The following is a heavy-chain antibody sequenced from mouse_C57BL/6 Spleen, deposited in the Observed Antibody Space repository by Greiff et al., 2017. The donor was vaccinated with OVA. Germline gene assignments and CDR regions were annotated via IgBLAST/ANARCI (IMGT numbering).Heavy chain of an antibody. V-gene: IGHV5-16*01. Sequence: EVKVVESEGGLVQPGSSMQLSCTASGFTFSDYYMAWVRPVPEKGLEWVANINYDGSSTYYLDSLKSRFIISRDNAKNILYLQMSSLKSEDTATYYCARDSSGYFAYWGQGTLVTVSA. D-gene: IGHD3-2*02. J-gene: IGHJ3*01. CDR1: GFTFSDYY. CDR2: INYDGSST. CDR3: ARDSSGYFAY.